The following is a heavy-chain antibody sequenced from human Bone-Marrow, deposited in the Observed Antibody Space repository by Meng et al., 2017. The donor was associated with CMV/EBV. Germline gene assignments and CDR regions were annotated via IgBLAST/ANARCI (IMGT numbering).Heavy chain of an antibody. J-gene: IGHJ4*02. Sequence: ASVKVSCKASGYTFTSYGISWVRQAPGQGLEWMGWISAYNGNTNYAQKFQDRVTMTTDTSTSIAYMEVRSLRSDDTAVYYCARKPWSGYYGDFDYWGQGTLVTVPS. V-gene: IGHV1-18*01. CDR2: ISAYNGNT. CDR3: ARKPWSGYYGDFDY. D-gene: IGHD3-3*01. CDR1: GYTFTSYG.